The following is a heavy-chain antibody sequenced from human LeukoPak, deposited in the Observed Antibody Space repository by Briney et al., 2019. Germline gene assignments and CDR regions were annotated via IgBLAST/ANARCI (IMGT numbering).Heavy chain of an antibody. J-gene: IGHJ5*02. V-gene: IGHV3-23*01. Sequence: PGGSLRLSCAASGFTFGSYAMSWVRQAPEKGLEWVSTLSGTGYNTYYADSVKGRFTISRDNSKNTLYLQMNSLRAEDTAVYYCAKDRRNGSNWFDPWGQGTLVTVSS. CDR3: AKDRRNGSNWFDP. D-gene: IGHD1-14*01. CDR2: LSGTGYNT. CDR1: GFTFGSYA.